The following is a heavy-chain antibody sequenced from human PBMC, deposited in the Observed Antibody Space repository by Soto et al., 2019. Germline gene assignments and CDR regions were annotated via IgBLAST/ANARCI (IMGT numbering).Heavy chain of an antibody. V-gene: IGHV3-23*01. CDR2: ISGSGGST. CDR1: GFTFSSYA. CDR3: AKGGVLVVVTINYFDY. Sequence: EVQLLESGGGLVQPGGSLRLSCAASGFTFSSYAMSWVRQAPGKGLEWVSAISGSGGSTYYADSVKGRFTISRDNSKNTLYLQMNSLRAEDTAVYYCAKGGVLVVVTINYFDYWGQGTLVTVSS. J-gene: IGHJ4*02. D-gene: IGHD3-22*01.